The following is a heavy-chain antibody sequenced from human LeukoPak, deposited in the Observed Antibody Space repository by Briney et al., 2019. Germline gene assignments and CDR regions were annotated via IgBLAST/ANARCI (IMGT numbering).Heavy chain of an antibody. J-gene: IGHJ4*02. D-gene: IGHD3-22*01. Sequence: GGSLRLSCAASGFTFSSYWMSWVRQAPGKGLEWVANIKQDGSEKYYVDSVKGRFTISRDNAKNSLYLQMNSLRAEDTAVYYCARVQTRSGYYNPPDYWGQGTLVTVSS. CDR3: ARVQTRSGYYNPPDY. CDR1: GFTFSSYW. V-gene: IGHV3-7*01. CDR2: IKQDGSEK.